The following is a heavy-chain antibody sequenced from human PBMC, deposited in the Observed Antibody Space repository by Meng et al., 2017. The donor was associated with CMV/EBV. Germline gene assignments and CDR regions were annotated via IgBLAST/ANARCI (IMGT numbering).Heavy chain of an antibody. CDR2: IIPIFGTA. V-gene: IGHV1-69*05. CDR1: GGTFSSYA. Sequence: AVKVSCKAAGGTFSSYAISWVRQAPGQGREGMGGIIPIFGTANYAQKFQGRVTITTDESTNTAYMELSSLRSEDTAVYYCASSDPAMTYYYYYGMDVWGQGTTVTVSS. CDR3: ASSDPAMTYYYYYGMDV. D-gene: IGHD5-18*01. J-gene: IGHJ6*02.